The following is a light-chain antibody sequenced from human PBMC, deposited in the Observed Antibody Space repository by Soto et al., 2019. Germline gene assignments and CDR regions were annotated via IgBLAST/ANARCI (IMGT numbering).Light chain of an antibody. J-gene: IGKJ2*01. CDR3: QQYDGSLPYT. CDR2: GVS. V-gene: IGKV3-20*01. Sequence: EIVLTQSPGTLSSSPGERATLSCRASQTVRNSFLAWYQKKTGQAPRLLIYGVSARATGITDRFSGSGAGTDFMLTISRLEPEDFSVFYCQQYDGSLPYTFGQGTKLEIK. CDR1: QTVRNSF.